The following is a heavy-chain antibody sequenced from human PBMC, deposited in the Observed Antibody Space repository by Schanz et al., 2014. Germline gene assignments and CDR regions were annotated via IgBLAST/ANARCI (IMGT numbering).Heavy chain of an antibody. Sequence: QVQLVQSGAEVKKPGASVKVSCKASGYTFSSYGITWVRQAPGQGLEWMGWINPNSGDTNYAQKFQGWVTMTRDTSISTAYMEVSRLKSDDTAVYYCARDRLECGAECYSVEVFEIWGQGTLGTVSS. CDR3: ARDRLECGAECYSVEVFEI. V-gene: IGHV1-2*04. J-gene: IGHJ4*02. CDR1: GYTFSSYG. CDR2: INPNSGDT. D-gene: IGHD2-21*01.